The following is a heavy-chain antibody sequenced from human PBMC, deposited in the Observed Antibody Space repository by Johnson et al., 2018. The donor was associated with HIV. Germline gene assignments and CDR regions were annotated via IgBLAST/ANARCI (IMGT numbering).Heavy chain of an antibody. V-gene: IGHV3-30*04. CDR1: GFTFSSYA. CDR3: AETPGIAAAGTGYAFDI. Sequence: MQLMESGGGVVQPGRSLRLSCAASGFTFSSYAMHWVRQAPGKGLEWVAVISYDGSNKYYADSVKGRFTISRDNSKNTLYLQMNSLRAEDTAVYYCAETPGIAAAGTGYAFDIWGQGTMVTVSS. D-gene: IGHD6-13*01. J-gene: IGHJ3*02. CDR2: ISYDGSNK.